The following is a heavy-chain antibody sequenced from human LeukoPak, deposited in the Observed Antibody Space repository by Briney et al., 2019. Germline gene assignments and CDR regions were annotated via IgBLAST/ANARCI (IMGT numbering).Heavy chain of an antibody. CDR3: ARDHGAGSGRYSEGFDY. D-gene: IGHD3-10*01. J-gene: IGHJ4*02. CDR2: ISSSGRYM. Sequence: AGGSLRLSCAASGFNFSNYSMNWVRQAPGKGLEWVSSISSSGRYMYYVDSLKGRFTISRDNAKNSLYLQMNSLRVEDTAIYYCARDHGAGSGRYSEGFDYWGQGTLVTVSS. CDR1: GFNFSNYS. V-gene: IGHV3-21*01.